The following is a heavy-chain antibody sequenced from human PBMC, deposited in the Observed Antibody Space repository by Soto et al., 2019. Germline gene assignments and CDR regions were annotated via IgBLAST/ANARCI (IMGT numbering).Heavy chain of an antibody. CDR2: IYYSGST. V-gene: IGHV4-30-4*01. CDR1: GGSISSGDYY. Sequence: QVQLQESGPGLVKPSQTLSLTCTVSGGSISSGDYYWSWIRQPPGKGLEWIGYIYYSGSTYYNPSLKSRVTISVDTSKNQFSLKLSSVTAADTAVYYCARVDSGHQEGYWFDPCGQGTLVTVSS. J-gene: IGHJ5*02. D-gene: IGHD3-10*01. CDR3: ARVDSGHQEGYWFDP.